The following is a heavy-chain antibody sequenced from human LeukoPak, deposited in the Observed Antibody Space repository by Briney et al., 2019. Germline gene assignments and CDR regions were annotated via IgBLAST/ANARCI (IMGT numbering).Heavy chain of an antibody. CDR1: GFTFSSYC. D-gene: IGHD4-23*01. V-gene: IGHV3-7*03. CDR3: AREGDYGGNFWADYYYYYMDV. J-gene: IGHJ6*03. Sequence: GGTLRLSCAASGFTFSSYCMSWVRQAPGKGLEWVANINQDGSEKYYVDSVKGRFTLSRDNAKKSLHLRMNSLRAEDTAVYYCAREGDYGGNFWADYYYYYMDVWGKGTTVTVSS. CDR2: INQDGSEK.